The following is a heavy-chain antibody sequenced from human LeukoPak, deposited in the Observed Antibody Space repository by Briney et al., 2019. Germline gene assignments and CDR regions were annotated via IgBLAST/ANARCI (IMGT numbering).Heavy chain of an antibody. D-gene: IGHD1-26*01. CDR2: ISYDGSNK. CDR1: GFTFSSYA. V-gene: IGHV3-30-3*01. CDR3: ARVPNTSGSYYEDY. J-gene: IGHJ4*02. Sequence: GGSLRLSCAASGFTFSSYAMHWVRQAPGKGLEWVAVISYDGSNKYYADSVKGRFTISRDNSKNTLYLQMNSLRAEDTAVYYCARVPNTSGSYYEDYWGQGTLVTVSS.